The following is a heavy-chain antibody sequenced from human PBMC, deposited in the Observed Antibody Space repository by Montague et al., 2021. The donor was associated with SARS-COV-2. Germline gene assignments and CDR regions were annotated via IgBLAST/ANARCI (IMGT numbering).Heavy chain of an antibody. J-gene: IGHJ2*01. CDR3: ARDGYNAHQNYWYFDL. CDR2: MYYSGST. Sequence: SETLSLTCIVSGGSTNYYYWSWIRQSPGKGLEWIGYMYYSGSTNYNPSLKSRVTMSIDRSKNQFSLKLRSVTAADTAVYYCARDGYNAHQNYWYFDLWGRGTLVTVSS. V-gene: IGHV4-59*01. CDR1: GGSTNYYY. D-gene: IGHD5-24*01.